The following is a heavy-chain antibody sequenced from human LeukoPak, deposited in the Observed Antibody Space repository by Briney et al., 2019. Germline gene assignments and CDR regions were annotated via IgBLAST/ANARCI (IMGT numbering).Heavy chain of an antibody. J-gene: IGHJ4*02. CDR1: GFIFSDYY. V-gene: IGHV3-11*01. Sequence: GRSLSLSCAASGFIFSDYYMSWIRQAAGKGLEWVSYIRRSGSTIYYADSVEGRFTISRDNAKNSLYLQMNSLRAEDTAVYYCARVVAYCGGDCSLYFDYWGQGTLVTVSS. D-gene: IGHD2-21*02. CDR2: IRRSGSTI. CDR3: ARVVAYCGGDCSLYFDY.